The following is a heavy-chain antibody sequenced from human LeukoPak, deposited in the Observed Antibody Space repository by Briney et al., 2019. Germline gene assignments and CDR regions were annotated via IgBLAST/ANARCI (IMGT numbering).Heavy chain of an antibody. CDR1: GGSISSDY. CDR3: ARLASLSTIAHRGRTWVDP. V-gene: IGHV4-59*01. D-gene: IGHD4/OR15-4a*01. J-gene: IGHJ5*02. Sequence: SETLSLTCTVSGGSISSDYWSWIRQPPGKGLEWIGYIYYSGSTDYNPSLESRVTISVDTSKNQFSLKLSSVTAADTAVYYCARLASLSTIAHRGRTWVDPWGQGTLVTVSS. CDR2: IYYSGST.